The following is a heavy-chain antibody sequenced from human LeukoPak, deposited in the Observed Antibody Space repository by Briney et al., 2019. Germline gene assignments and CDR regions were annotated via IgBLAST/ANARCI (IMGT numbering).Heavy chain of an antibody. CDR2: VSSSSRTI. D-gene: IGHD3-22*01. CDR3: ARLQGYDSRTE. Sequence: PGGSLRLSCAASGFTFSSYSMNWVRQAPGKGLEWVSYVSSSSRTIYYADSVKGRFTISRDNAKNSLYLQMSSLRAEDTAVYYCARLQGYDSRTEGGQGTLVTVSS. J-gene: IGHJ1*01. CDR1: GFTFSSYS. V-gene: IGHV3-48*04.